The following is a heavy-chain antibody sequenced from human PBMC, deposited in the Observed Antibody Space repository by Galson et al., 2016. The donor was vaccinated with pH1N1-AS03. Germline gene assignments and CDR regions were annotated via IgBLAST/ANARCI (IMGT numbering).Heavy chain of an antibody. V-gene: IGHV3-9*01. Sequence: SLRLSCAASGFIFEHYAMHWVRQAPGKGLEWVAGMSWHSEIIDYADSVKGRFTISRDNAQNSLYLQMSSLSPEDTAVYFCAKDLLSGGWFTAADSWGQGTLVTVSA. D-gene: IGHD6-19*01. CDR1: GFIFEHYA. CDR2: MSWHSEII. CDR3: AKDLLSGGWFTAADS. J-gene: IGHJ4*02.